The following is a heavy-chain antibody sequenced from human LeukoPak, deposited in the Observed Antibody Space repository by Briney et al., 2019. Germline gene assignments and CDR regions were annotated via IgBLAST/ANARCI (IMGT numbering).Heavy chain of an antibody. J-gene: IGHJ4*02. CDR3: ARVVVAATRYYFDY. CDR1: GFTFSSYE. D-gene: IGHD2-15*01. V-gene: IGHV3-48*03. CDR2: ISSSGSTI. Sequence: PGGSLRLSCAASGFTFSSYEMNWVRQAPGKGLEWVSYISSSGSTIYYADSVKGRFTISRDNAKNSLYLQMNSLRAEDTAVYYCARVVVAATRYYFDYWGQGTLDTVSS.